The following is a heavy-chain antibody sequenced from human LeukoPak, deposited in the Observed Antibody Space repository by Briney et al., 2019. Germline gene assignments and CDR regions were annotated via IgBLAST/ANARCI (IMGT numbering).Heavy chain of an antibody. CDR2: ISAYNGNT. CDR1: GYTFTSYG. V-gene: IGHV1-18*01. Sequence: ASVTVSCTASGYTFTSYGISWVRQAPGQGLEWMGWISAYNGNTNYAQKLQGRVTMTTDTSTSTAYMELRSLRSDDTAVYYCALYSSGWPVRNWGQGTLVTVSS. CDR3: ALYSSGWPVRN. J-gene: IGHJ4*02. D-gene: IGHD6-19*01.